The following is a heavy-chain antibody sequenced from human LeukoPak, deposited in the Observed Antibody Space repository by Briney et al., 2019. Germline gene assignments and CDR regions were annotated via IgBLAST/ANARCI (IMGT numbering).Heavy chain of an antibody. D-gene: IGHD6-19*01. CDR2: ISYDGSNK. Sequence: PGGSLRLSCAASGFTFSSYGMHWVRQAPGKGLEWVAVISYDGSNKYYADSVKGRFTISRDSSKNTLYLQMNSLRAEDTAVYYCAKEVSPSSRYSSGWAFDYWGQGTLVTVSS. J-gene: IGHJ4*02. CDR1: GFTFSSYG. V-gene: IGHV3-30*18. CDR3: AKEVSPSSRYSSGWAFDY.